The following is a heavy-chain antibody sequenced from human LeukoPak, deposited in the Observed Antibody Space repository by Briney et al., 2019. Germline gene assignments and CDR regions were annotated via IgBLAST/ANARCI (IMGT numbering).Heavy chain of an antibody. D-gene: IGHD6-13*01. V-gene: IGHV3-66*01. CDR3: ARFPGIANVFYYGMDV. J-gene: IGHJ6*02. Sequence: PGGSLRLSCEVSGFTFSSYWMNWVRQAPGKGLEWVSVIYSGGSTYYADSVKGRFTISRDSSKNTLYLQMNSLRVEDTAVYYCARFPGIANVFYYGMDVWGQGTTVTVSS. CDR2: IYSGGST. CDR1: GFTFSSYW.